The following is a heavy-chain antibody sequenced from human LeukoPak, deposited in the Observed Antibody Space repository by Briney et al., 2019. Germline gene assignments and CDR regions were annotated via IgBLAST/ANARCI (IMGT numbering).Heavy chain of an antibody. CDR2: ISYDGSNK. J-gene: IGHJ6*02. V-gene: IGHV3-30-3*01. Sequence: PGGSLRLSCAASGFTFSSYAMHWVRQAPGKGLEWVAVISYDGSNKYYADSVKGRFTISRDNSKNTLYLQMNSLRAEDTAVYYCARDRGHSTYYDFWREGGYYYYGMDVWGQGTTVTVSS. CDR1: GFTFSSYA. D-gene: IGHD3-3*01. CDR3: ARDRGHSTYYDFWREGGYYYYGMDV.